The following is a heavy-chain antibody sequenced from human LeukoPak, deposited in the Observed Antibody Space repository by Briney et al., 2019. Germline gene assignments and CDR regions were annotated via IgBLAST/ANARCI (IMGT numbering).Heavy chain of an antibody. V-gene: IGHV4-59*08. CDR2: IYYSGST. CDR1: GGSIGSYY. J-gene: IGHJ4*02. Sequence: SETLTLTCIVSGGSIGSYYWSWIRQPPGKGLEWIGYIYYSGSTNYNPSLKSRVTISVDTSKNQFSLKLSSVTAADTAVYYCARRVDIAAAGELFDYWGQGTLVTVSS. CDR3: ARRVDIAAAGELFDY. D-gene: IGHD6-13*01.